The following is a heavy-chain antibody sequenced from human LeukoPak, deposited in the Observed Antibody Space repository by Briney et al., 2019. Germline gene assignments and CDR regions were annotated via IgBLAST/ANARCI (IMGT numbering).Heavy chain of an antibody. Sequence: ETLSLTCAVYGGSFSGYYWSWVRQAPGKGLEWVSIIHYDGKIRYAGSVGGRFTIYRDDSENTLFLQMNSLRVDDTAVYFCASGDGYLQPYWGQGTLVTVSS. CDR3: ASGDGYLQPY. CDR2: IHYDGKI. CDR1: GGSFSGYY. J-gene: IGHJ4*02. V-gene: IGHV3-53*01. D-gene: IGHD2-21*01.